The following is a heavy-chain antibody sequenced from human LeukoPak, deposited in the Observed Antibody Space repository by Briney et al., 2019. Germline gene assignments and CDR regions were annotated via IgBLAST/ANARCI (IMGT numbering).Heavy chain of an antibody. CDR1: GFTFSSYA. Sequence: GGSLRLSCAASGFTFSSYAMFRVRQAPGKGLEWVSAISASGGSTYYADSVKGRFTISRDNSKNTLYLQMNSLRAEDTAVYYCAKRGLRGIAVAGHFDYWGQGTQVTVSS. V-gene: IGHV3-23*01. CDR3: AKRGLRGIAVAGHFDY. D-gene: IGHD6-19*01. CDR2: ISASGGST. J-gene: IGHJ4*02.